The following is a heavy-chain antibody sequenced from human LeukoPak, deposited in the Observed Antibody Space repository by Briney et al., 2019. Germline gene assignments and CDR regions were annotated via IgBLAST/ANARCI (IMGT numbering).Heavy chain of an antibody. CDR1: GFTFSSYG. V-gene: IGHV3-30*02. D-gene: IGHD3-22*01. J-gene: IGHJ4*02. CDR3: AKDPPDYYDSSGYPDY. Sequence: GGSLKLSCAASGFTFSSYGMHWVRQAPGKGLEWVAFIRYDGSNKYYADSVKGRFTISRDNSKNTLYLQMNSLRAEDTAVYYCAKDPPDYYDSSGYPDYWGQGTLVTVSS. CDR2: IRYDGSNK.